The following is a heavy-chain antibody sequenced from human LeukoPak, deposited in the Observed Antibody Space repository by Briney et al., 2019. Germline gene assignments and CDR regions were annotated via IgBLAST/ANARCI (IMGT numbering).Heavy chain of an antibody. D-gene: IGHD2-21*02. J-gene: IGHJ6*02. Sequence: SETLSLTCTVSGGSISSYYWSWIRQPAGKGLEWIGRIYTSGSTNYNPSLKSRVTMSVDTSKNQFSLKLSSVTAADTAVYYCARLVCGGDCYYYYYGMDVWGQGTTVTVSS. CDR3: ARLVCGGDCYYYYYGMDV. CDR1: GGSISSYY. V-gene: IGHV4-4*07. CDR2: IYTSGST.